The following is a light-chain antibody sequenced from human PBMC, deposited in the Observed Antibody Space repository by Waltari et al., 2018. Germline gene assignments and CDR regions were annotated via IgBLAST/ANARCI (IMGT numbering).Light chain of an antibody. CDR1: TSDVGGYNY. Sequence: QSALTQPASVSGSPGQSITISCTGTTSDVGGYNYVSWYQQHPGKAPKLMIYEVSNRPSGVSNRFAGSKYGNAAALTISGLQAEDEADYYCSSYRRGNTLVFGIGTQVTVL. CDR3: SSYRRGNTLV. J-gene: IGLJ1*01. V-gene: IGLV2-14*01. CDR2: EVS.